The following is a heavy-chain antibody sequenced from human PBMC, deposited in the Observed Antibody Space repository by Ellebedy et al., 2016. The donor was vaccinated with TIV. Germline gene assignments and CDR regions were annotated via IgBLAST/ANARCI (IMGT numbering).Heavy chain of an antibody. D-gene: IGHD1-26*01. CDR2: IHHSGDT. Sequence: SETLSLTXTVSGDSISSYYWGWIRQPPGKGLEWMGSIHHSGDTHDNPSLKSRVTISVDTSKNQFSLKVRSVTAADTAVYYCARAEVGDFDKWGQGFLVTVSS. V-gene: IGHV4-38-2*02. CDR3: ARAEVGDFDK. J-gene: IGHJ4*02. CDR1: GDSISSYY.